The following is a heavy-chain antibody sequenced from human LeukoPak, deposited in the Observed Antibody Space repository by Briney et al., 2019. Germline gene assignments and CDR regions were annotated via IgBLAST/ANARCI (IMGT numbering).Heavy chain of an antibody. D-gene: IGHD2-8*02. V-gene: IGHV4-59*08. CDR3: ARQNTGWWFVDY. J-gene: IGHJ4*02. CDR2: IYYRGNT. CDR1: GGSISSHY. Sequence: PSETLSLTCSVSGGSISSHYWIWIRQPPGKGLEWIGYIYYRGNTNYNPSLNNRVTMSVDTSKNQFSLKLSSVTAADTAVYYCARQNTGWWFVDYWGQGTLVTVSS.